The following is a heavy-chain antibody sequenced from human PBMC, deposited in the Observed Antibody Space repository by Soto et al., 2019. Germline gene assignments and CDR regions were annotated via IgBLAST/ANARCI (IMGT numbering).Heavy chain of an antibody. CDR2: IYYSGST. Sequence: QVQLQESGPGLVKPSQTLSLTCTVSGGSISSGDDFWTWIRQPPGKGLEWIGYIYYSGSTYYNPYLKILLTMSVDTAKNLFSLKLSSVTAADSAVYCCGRDRAKWNDYYYYGVDVWGQGTGVTVSS. CDR1: GGSISSGDDF. J-gene: IGHJ6*02. V-gene: IGHV4-30-4*01. CDR3: GRDRAKWNDYYYYGVDV. D-gene: IGHD1-20*01.